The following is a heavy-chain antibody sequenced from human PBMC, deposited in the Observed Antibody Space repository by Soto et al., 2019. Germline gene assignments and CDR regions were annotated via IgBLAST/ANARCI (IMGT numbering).Heavy chain of an antibody. D-gene: IGHD3-22*01. Sequence: SETLSLTCTVSDGSISSGDYYWSWIRQPPGKGLEWIGYIYYSGSTYYNPSLKSRVTISVDTSKNQFSLKLSSVTAADTAVYYCAMSSGYYPQPAPYFDYWGQGILVTVSS. CDR2: IYYSGST. J-gene: IGHJ4*02. CDR3: AMSSGYYPQPAPYFDY. V-gene: IGHV4-30-4*01. CDR1: DGSISSGDYY.